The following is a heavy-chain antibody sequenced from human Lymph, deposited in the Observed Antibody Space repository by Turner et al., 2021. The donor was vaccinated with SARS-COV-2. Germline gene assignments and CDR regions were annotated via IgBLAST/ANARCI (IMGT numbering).Heavy chain of an antibody. CDR3: ARDLGTYGMDV. J-gene: IGHJ6*02. CDR1: GIIVSRNY. CDR2: IYSGGTT. D-gene: IGHD6-13*01. Sequence: EVQLVETGGGLIQPGGSLGLPCAASGIIVSRNYMNWVRQAPGKGLEWVSVIYSGGTTYYADSVKGRFTISRDNSKNTLYLQMNSLRVEDTAVYYCARDLGTYGMDVWGQGTTVTVSS. V-gene: IGHV3-53*02.